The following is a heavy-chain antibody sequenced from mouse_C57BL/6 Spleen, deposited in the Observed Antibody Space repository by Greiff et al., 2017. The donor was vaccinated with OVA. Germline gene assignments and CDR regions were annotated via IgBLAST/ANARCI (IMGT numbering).Heavy chain of an antibody. CDR3: TTSTYGGYFDY. Sequence: VQLKESGAELVRPGASVKLSCTASGFNIKDDYMHWVKQRPEQGLEWIGWIDPENGDTEYASKFKGKATITADTSSNTAYLQRSSLTAEDTAYYYGTTSTYGGYFDYWGQGTTLTVSS. V-gene: IGHV14-4*01. D-gene: IGHD5-1*01. J-gene: IGHJ2*01. CDR2: IDPENGDT. CDR1: GFNIKDDY.